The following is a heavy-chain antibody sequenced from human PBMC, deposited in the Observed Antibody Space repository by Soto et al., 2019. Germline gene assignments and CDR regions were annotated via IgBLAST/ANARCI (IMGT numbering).Heavy chain of an antibody. CDR3: ARDSQLERRRLHYYGMDV. CDR2: IWYDGSNK. V-gene: IGHV3-33*01. D-gene: IGHD1-1*01. J-gene: IGHJ6*02. CDR1: GFTFSSYG. Sequence: QVQLVESGGGVVQPGRSLRLSCAASGFTFSSYGMHWVRQAPGKGLEWVAVIWYDGSNKYYADSVKGRFTISRDNSKNTLYLQMNSLRAEDTAVYYCARDSQLERRRLHYYGMDVWGQGTTVTVSS.